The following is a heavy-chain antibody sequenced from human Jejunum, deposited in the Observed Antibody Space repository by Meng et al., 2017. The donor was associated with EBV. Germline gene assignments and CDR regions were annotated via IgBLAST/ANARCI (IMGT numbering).Heavy chain of an antibody. Sequence: LQESGQGLLQPSGTLSLTSTVSRGSINNNNWWHWVRQAPGKGLDWIGEIDHTGTTHYNPSIKSRFTISLGTSMNQFSLELTSPTPADTAVYYCARDSQYLARGYFDYWGQGALVTVSS. CDR3: ARDSQYLARGYFDY. CDR2: IDHTGTT. CDR1: RGSINNNNW. V-gene: IGHV4-4*02. J-gene: IGHJ4*02. D-gene: IGHD2/OR15-2a*01.